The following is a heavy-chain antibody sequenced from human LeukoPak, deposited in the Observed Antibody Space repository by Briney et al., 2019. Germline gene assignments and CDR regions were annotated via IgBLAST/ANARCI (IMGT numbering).Heavy chain of an antibody. CDR1: GGSNNSYY. D-gene: IGHD3-22*01. V-gene: IGHV4-59*08. CDR3: ARHHYDSSGYPY. Sequence: SETLSLTGTVSGGSNNSYYWSWIRQPPGKELEWIGYIYYSGSTNYNPSLKSRVTISVDTSKNQFSLKLSSVTAADTAVYYCARHHYDSSGYPYWGQGTLVTVSS. CDR2: IYYSGST. J-gene: IGHJ4*02.